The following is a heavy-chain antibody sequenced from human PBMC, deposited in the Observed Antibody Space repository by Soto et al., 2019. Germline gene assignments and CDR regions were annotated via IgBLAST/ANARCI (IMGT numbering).Heavy chain of an antibody. CDR2: ISSSSSYI. D-gene: IGHD5-18*01. V-gene: IGHV3-21*01. CDR3: ASITEGGVDTVY. CDR1: GFTFSSYS. Sequence: EVQLVESGGGLVKPGGSLRLSCAASGFTFSSYSMNWVRQAPGKGLEWVSSISSSSSYIYYADSVKGRFTISRDNAKNSLYLQMNSLRAEDTAVYYCASITEGGVDTVYWGQGTLVTVSS. J-gene: IGHJ4*02.